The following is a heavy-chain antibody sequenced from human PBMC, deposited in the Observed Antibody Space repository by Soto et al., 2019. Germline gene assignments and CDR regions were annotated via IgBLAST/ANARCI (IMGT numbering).Heavy chain of an antibody. D-gene: IGHD3-22*01. Sequence: VQLVQSGAEVKKPGSSVKVSCKASGGTFSSYAISWARQAPGQGLEWMGGIIPIFGTADYAQKFQGRVTITADESTSTAYMELSSLRSEDTAVYYCAKHYDNWDYYCGMDVWGQGTTVTVSS. V-gene: IGHV1-69*12. J-gene: IGHJ6*02. CDR3: AKHYDNWDYYCGMDV. CDR1: GGTFSSYA. CDR2: IIPIFGTA.